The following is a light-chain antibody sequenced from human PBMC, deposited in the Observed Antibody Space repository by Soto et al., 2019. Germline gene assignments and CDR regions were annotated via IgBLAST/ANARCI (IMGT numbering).Light chain of an antibody. Sequence: QSALTQPASVSGSPGQSITISCTGTSSDVGGYNYVSWYQQHPGKAPKLMIYEVSNRPSGVSNRLSGSKSGNTASLTISGLQAEDEADYYCSSYTSSSTLYVFGTGTKVT. CDR3: SSYTSSSTLYV. CDR2: EVS. J-gene: IGLJ1*01. CDR1: SSDVGGYNY. V-gene: IGLV2-14*01.